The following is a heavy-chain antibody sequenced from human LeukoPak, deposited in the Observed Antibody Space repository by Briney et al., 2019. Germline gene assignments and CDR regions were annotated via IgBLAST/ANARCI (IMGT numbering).Heavy chain of an antibody. J-gene: IGHJ6*03. D-gene: IGHD5/OR15-5a*01. Sequence: GASVKVSCKASGYTFTSYYMHWVRQAPGQGLEWMGIINPSGGSTSYAQKFQGRVTMTRDTSTSTVYMELSSLRSEDTAVYYCAREVYTTYYYYYYMDVWGKGTTVTVSS. V-gene: IGHV1-46*01. CDR2: INPSGGST. CDR3: AREVYTTYYYYYYMDV. CDR1: GYTFTSYY.